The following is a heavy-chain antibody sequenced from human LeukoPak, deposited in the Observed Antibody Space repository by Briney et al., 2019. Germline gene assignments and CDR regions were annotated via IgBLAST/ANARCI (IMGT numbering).Heavy chain of an antibody. V-gene: IGHV4-39*01. CDR2: IYYSGST. D-gene: IGHD6-19*01. CDR1: GGSISSSSYY. J-gene: IGHJ4*02. CDR3: ARSIAVAGKGLDY. Sequence: PSETLSLTCTVSGGSISSSSYYWGWIRQPPGKGLEWIGSIYYSGSTYYNPSLKSRVTISVDTSKNQFSLKLSSVTAADTAVYYCARSIAVAGKGLDYWGQGTLVTVSS.